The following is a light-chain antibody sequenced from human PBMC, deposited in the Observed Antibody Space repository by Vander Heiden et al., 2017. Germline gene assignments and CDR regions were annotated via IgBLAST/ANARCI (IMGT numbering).Light chain of an antibody. CDR3: MRALQIPVT. V-gene: IGKV2-28*01. CDR2: LGC. Sequence: DLAMNQAPLSLPVTPGKPAPNPFRSSQSLLHSNGYNSLDSYLQKPGQSQQLLYYLGCKRASGVPNRFSGRGAGKDVTLKSSRVEAEDVGVYYCMRALQIPVTFGRGTRLEIK. J-gene: IGKJ5*01. CDR1: QSLLHSNGYNS.